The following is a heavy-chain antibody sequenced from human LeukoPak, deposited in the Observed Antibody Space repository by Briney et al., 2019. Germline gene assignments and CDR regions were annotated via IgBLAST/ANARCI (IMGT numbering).Heavy chain of an antibody. Sequence: GGSLRLSCAASGFTFSSYSMNWVRQAPGKGLEWVSYISSSSSTIYYADSVKGRFTISRDNAKNSLYLQMNSLRAEDTAVYYCAKDRGPGPDTAMVPPPLDYWGQGTLVTVSS. V-gene: IGHV3-48*01. CDR1: GFTFSSYS. CDR2: ISSSSSTI. J-gene: IGHJ4*02. CDR3: AKDRGPGPDTAMVPPPLDY. D-gene: IGHD5-18*01.